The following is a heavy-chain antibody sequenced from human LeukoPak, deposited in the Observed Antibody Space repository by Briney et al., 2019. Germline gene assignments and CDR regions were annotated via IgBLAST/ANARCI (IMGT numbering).Heavy chain of an antibody. CDR3: ARGLRAALGY. CDR1: GGSFSGYY. V-gene: IGHV4-34*01. J-gene: IGHJ4*02. CDR2: INHSGST. Sequence: PSETLSLTCAVYGGSFSGYYWSWIRQPPGEGLEWIGEINHSGSTNYSPSLKSRVTISVDTSKNQFSLKLSSVTAADTAVYYCARGLRAALGYWGQGTLVTVSS. D-gene: IGHD6-6*01.